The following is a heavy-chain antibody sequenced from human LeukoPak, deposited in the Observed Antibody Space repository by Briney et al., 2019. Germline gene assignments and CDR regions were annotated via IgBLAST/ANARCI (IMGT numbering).Heavy chain of an antibody. CDR1: GFTFSSYS. Sequence: GGSLRLSCAASGFTFSSYSMNWVRQAPGKGLEWVSYISSSGSTIYYADSVKGRFTISRDNAKNSLYLQMNSLRAEDTAVYYCARTTNYYGSGRRWFDPWGQGTLVTVSS. CDR3: ARTTNYYGSGRRWFDP. V-gene: IGHV3-48*04. CDR2: ISSSGSTI. D-gene: IGHD3-10*01. J-gene: IGHJ5*02.